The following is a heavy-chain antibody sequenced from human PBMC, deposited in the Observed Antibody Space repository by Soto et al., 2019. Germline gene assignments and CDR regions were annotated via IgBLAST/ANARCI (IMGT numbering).Heavy chain of an antibody. V-gene: IGHV3-48*02. Sequence: GGSLRLSCVASGFSLANCPMNWVRQTPGKGLEWISYSSPRGDTIYYADSVEGRFTISRDNARNSLSLHMSSLRDEDSALYYCAKGPHTNVGWPYYFESWGQGVPVTVSS. J-gene: IGHJ4*02. D-gene: IGHD6-19*01. CDR3: AKGPHTNVGWPYYFES. CDR2: SSPRGDTI. CDR1: GFSLANCP.